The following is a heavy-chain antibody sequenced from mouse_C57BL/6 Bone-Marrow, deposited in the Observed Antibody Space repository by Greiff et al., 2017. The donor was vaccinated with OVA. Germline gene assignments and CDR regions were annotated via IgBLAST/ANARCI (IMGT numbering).Heavy chain of an antibody. J-gene: IGHJ1*03. CDR2: ISSGGSYT. CDR1: GFTFSSYG. CDR3: ARAFYDFDV. V-gene: IGHV5-6*01. Sequence: EVHLVESGGDLVKPGGSLKLSCAASGFTFSSYGMSWVRQTPDKRLEWVATISSGGSYTYYPDSVKGRFTISRDNAKNTLYLQMSSLKSEDTAMYYCARAFYDFDVWGTGTTVTVSS. D-gene: IGHD2-10*01.